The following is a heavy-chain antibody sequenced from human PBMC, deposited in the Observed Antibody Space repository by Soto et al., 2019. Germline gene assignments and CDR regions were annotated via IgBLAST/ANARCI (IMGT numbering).Heavy chain of an antibody. V-gene: IGHV1-18*01. CDR2: ISAYNGNT. D-gene: IGHD1-26*01. CDR1: GYTFTSYG. Sequence: GASVKVSCKASGYTFTSYGISWVRQAPGQGLEWMGWISAYNGNTNYAQKLQGRVTMTTDTSTSTAYMELRSLRSDDTAVYYCARALSGSYPNWFDPWGRGTLVTVSS. J-gene: IGHJ5*02. CDR3: ARALSGSYPNWFDP.